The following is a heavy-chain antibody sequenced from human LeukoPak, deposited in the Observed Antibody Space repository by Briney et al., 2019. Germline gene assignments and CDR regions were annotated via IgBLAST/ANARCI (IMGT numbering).Heavy chain of an antibody. Sequence: GGSLRLSCAASGFTFSTSAMSWVRQAPGKELEWVSGISGSGDSTYCVDSVKGRFTISRDNSKSTLYLHMNSLRAEDTAIYYCAKQRSEVPVAASNYWGQGTLVTVSS. CDR1: GFTFSTSA. J-gene: IGHJ4*02. CDR2: ISGSGDST. V-gene: IGHV3-23*01. CDR3: AKQRSEVPVAASNY. D-gene: IGHD2-2*01.